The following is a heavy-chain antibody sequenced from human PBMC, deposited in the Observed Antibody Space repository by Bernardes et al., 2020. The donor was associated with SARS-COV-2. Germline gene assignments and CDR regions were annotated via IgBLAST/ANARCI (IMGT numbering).Heavy chain of an antibody. CDR2: IYSSGDT. Sequence: SETLSLTCTVSGDSISSRTYYWGWIRQSPGKGLKWIGSIYSSGDTYYNPSLKGRVTISVDTSKNQFSLRLSSLTAADAAVYYCARHPRRLQVSGSWFDPWGQGTLVTVYS. V-gene: IGHV4-39*01. CDR1: GDSISSRTYY. D-gene: IGHD1-26*01. CDR3: ARHPRRLQVSGSWFDP. J-gene: IGHJ5*02.